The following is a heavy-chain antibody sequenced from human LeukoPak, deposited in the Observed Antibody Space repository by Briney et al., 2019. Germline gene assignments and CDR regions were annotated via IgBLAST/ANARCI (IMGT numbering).Heavy chain of an antibody. CDR3: AKVTGTTSRRAPFDY. Sequence: GGSLTLSCAASGFTFSSYAMSWVRQAPGKGLEWVSAISGSGGSTYYADSVKGRFTISRDNSKNTLYLQMNSLRAEDTAVYYCAKVTGTTSRRAPFDYWGQGTLVTVSS. V-gene: IGHV3-23*01. CDR1: GFTFSSYA. CDR2: ISGSGGST. D-gene: IGHD1-7*01. J-gene: IGHJ4*02.